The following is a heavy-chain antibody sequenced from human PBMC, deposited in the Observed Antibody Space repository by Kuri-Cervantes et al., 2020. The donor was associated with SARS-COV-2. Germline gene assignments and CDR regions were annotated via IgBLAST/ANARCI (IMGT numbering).Heavy chain of an antibody. D-gene: IGHD1-14*01. CDR3: ATSYAAFLRYPFY. V-gene: IGHV1-24*01. Sequence: ASVKVSCKASGYTFTGYYMHWVRQAPGQGLEWMGGFDPEDGETIYAQKFQGRVTMTEDTSTDTAYMELSSLRSEDTAVYYCATSYAAFLRYPFYWGQGTLVTVSS. J-gene: IGHJ4*02. CDR2: FDPEDGET. CDR1: GYTFTGYY.